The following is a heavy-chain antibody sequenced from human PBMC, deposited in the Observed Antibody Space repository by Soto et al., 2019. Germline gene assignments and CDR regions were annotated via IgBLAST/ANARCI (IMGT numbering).Heavy chain of an antibody. CDR1: GFTFSDYY. CDR2: ISSSGSTI. J-gene: IGHJ4*02. V-gene: IGHV3-11*01. D-gene: IGHD3-3*01. Sequence: GGSLRLPCAASGFTFSDYYMSWIRQALGKGMEWVSYISSSGSTIYYADSVKGRFTISRDNAKNSLYLQMNSLRAEDTAVYYCARDRDITIFGVGLFDSWGQGTLLTVSS. CDR3: ARDRDITIFGVGLFDS.